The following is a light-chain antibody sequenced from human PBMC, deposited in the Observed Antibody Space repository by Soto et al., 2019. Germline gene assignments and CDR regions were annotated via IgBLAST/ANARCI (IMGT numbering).Light chain of an antibody. CDR1: QGVGST. CDR2: DAS. Sequence: ELVLTQSPATLSVSPGERATLSCRASQGVGSTLAWYQQEPGQAPRLLIYDASTRATGIPARFSGDGSGTEFTLTLSSLQSDDVAVYYCQHYKTWPLTFGGGTRVEI. V-gene: IGKV3-15*01. J-gene: IGKJ4*01. CDR3: QHYKTWPLT.